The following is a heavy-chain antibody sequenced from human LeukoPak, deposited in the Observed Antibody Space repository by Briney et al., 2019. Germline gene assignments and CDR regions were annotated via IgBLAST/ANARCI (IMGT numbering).Heavy chain of an antibody. V-gene: IGHV4-39*07. CDR1: GGSISSSSYY. D-gene: IGHD3-22*01. CDR2: IYYSGST. Sequence: SETLSLTCTVSGGSISSSSYYWGWIRQPPGKGLEWIGSIYYSGSTYYNPSLKSRVTISVDTSKNQFSLKLSSVTAADTAVYYCARGRRTYYDGSGYSSAPFDIWGQGTMVTVSS. J-gene: IGHJ3*02. CDR3: ARGRRTYYDGSGYSSAPFDI.